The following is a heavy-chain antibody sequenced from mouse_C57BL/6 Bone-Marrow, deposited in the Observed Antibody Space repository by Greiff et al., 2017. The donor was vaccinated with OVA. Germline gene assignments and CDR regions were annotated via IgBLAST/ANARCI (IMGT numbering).Heavy chain of an antibody. J-gene: IGHJ1*03. D-gene: IGHD1-1*01. V-gene: IGHV1-80*01. CDR3: ARNYYGSRGWYFDV. CDR1: GYAFSSYW. Sequence: QVHVKQSGAELVKPGASVKISCKASGYAFSSYWMNWVKQRPGKGLEWIGQIYPGDGDTNYNGKFKGKATLTADKSSSTAYMQLSSLTSEDSAVYFCARNYYGSRGWYFDVWGTGTTVTVSS. CDR2: IYPGDGDT.